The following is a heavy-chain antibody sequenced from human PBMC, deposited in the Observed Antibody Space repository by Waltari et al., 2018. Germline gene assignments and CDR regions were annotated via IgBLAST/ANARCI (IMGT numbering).Heavy chain of an antibody. CDR2: ISPYNYEP. J-gene: IGHJ5*02. Sequence: AQLEQSGAELKMPGASVKVSCKSSGYTFSNYGLTWVRQSPGQGLEWVGWISPYNYEPQYTQKLQGRFTMTTDTLLNTAYMELRSLTSDDTAVYYCVRDRDPANPTPTNNFFDPWGQGTLVTVSA. D-gene: IGHD2-15*01. V-gene: IGHV1-18*01. CDR3: VRDRDPANPTPTNNFFDP. CDR1: GYTFSNYG.